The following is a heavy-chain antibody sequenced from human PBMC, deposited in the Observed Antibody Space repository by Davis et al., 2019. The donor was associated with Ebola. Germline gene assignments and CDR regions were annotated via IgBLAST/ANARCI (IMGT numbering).Heavy chain of an antibody. D-gene: IGHD1-26*01. CDR3: ARCMVGPTRDFDY. Sequence: SETLSLTCTVSGGSISSYYWSWIRQPAGKGLEWIGQIYPSGGTNYNPSLNSRVIISVDTSKNQFSPNLISVTAADTAVYYCARCMVGPTRDFDYWGQGTLVTVSS. CDR2: IYPSGGT. J-gene: IGHJ4*02. V-gene: IGHV4-4*07. CDR1: GGSISSYY.